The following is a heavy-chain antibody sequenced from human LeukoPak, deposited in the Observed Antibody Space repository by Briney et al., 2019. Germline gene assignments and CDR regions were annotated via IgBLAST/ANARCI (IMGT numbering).Heavy chain of an antibody. D-gene: IGHD6-19*01. CDR2: IYYSGST. V-gene: IGHV4-59*01. Sequence: GSLTLTCTASGFTFSSYYWSWIRQPPGKGLEWIGYIYYSGSTNYYPSLMSRVSISVDTTTNPSSLMLSSVTGADTAVLYCARAGHSSGGYHGLFDPWGQGTLVTVSS. CDR1: GFTFSSYY. J-gene: IGHJ5*02. CDR3: ARAGHSSGGYHGLFDP.